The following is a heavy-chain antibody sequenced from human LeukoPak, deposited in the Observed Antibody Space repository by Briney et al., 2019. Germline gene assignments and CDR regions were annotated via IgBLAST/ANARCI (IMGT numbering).Heavy chain of an antibody. CDR1: GGSFSGYY. Sequence: SETLSLTCAVYGGSFSGYYWSWIRQPPGKGLEWIGEINHSGSTNYNPSLKSQVTISVDTSKNQFSLKLSSVTAADTAVYYCARASIAVAGTGEDWFDPWGQGTLVTVSS. V-gene: IGHV4-34*01. CDR3: ARASIAVAGTGEDWFDP. CDR2: INHSGST. D-gene: IGHD6-19*01. J-gene: IGHJ5*02.